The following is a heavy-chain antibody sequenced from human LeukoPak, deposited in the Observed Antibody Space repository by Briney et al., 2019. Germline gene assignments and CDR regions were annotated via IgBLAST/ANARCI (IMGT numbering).Heavy chain of an antibody. CDR1: GFSFDDYA. CDR3: ARGTVSSYGRWFFDY. D-gene: IGHD4-23*01. V-gene: IGHV3-20*04. J-gene: IGHJ4*02. Sequence: GGSLRLSCEASGFSFDDYAMTWVRQAPGKGLEWVSGINWNGGSTGYADSVKGRFTISRDSAKNSLYLQMNSLRAEDTASYYCARGTVSSYGRWFFDYWGQGTLVTVSS. CDR2: INWNGGST.